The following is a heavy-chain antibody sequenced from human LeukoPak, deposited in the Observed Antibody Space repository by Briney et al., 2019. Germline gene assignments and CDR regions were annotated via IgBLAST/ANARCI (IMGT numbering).Heavy chain of an antibody. J-gene: IGHJ4*02. Sequence: RPGGSLRLSCAASGFTVSSNYMSWVRQAPGKGLEWVSVIYSGGSTYYADSVKGRFTISRDNSKNTLYLQMNSLRAGDTAVYYCAKDAGDLIVVVPAAVGFDYWGQGTLVTVSS. CDR3: AKDAGDLIVVVPAAVGFDY. V-gene: IGHV3-66*01. CDR2: IYSGGST. D-gene: IGHD2-2*01. CDR1: GFTVSSNY.